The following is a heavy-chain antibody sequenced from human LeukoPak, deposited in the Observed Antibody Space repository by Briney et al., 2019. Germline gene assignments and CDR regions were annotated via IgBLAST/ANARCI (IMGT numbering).Heavy chain of an antibody. Sequence: PSETLSLTCTVSGYSISSGYYWGWIRQPPGKGLEWIGSIYHSGSTYYNPSLKSRVTISVDTSKNQFSLKLSSVTAADTAVYYCARDQGYGSGSYQWGQGTLVTVSS. CDR1: GYSISSGYY. V-gene: IGHV4-38-2*02. D-gene: IGHD3-10*01. J-gene: IGHJ4*02. CDR2: IYHSGST. CDR3: ARDQGYGSGSYQ.